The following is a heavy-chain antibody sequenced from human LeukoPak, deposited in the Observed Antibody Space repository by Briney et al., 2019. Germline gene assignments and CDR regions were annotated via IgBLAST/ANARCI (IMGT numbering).Heavy chain of an antibody. Sequence: PGGSLRLSCAAPGFTFSSYAMSWVRQAPGKGLEWVSAISGSGGSTYYADSVKGRFTISRDNSKNTLYLQMNSLRVEDTAVYNCAKVDRSGIAAAGDAFDIWGQGTMVTVSS. V-gene: IGHV3-23*01. D-gene: IGHD6-13*01. CDR3: AKVDRSGIAAAGDAFDI. CDR1: GFTFSSYA. J-gene: IGHJ3*02. CDR2: ISGSGGST.